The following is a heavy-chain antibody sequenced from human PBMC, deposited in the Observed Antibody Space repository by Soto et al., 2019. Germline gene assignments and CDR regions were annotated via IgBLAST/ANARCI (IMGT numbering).Heavy chain of an antibody. D-gene: IGHD4-4*01. CDR3: ASSYSNYALIDYYYYGMDV. CDR2: INAGNGNT. J-gene: IGHJ6*02. Sequence: ASVKVSCKASGYTFTSYAMHWVRQAPGQRLEWMGWINAGNGNTKSSQKFQGRVTITRDTSASTAYMELSSLRSEDTAVYYCASSYSNYALIDYYYYGMDVWGQGTTVTVSS. V-gene: IGHV1-3*01. CDR1: GYTFTSYA.